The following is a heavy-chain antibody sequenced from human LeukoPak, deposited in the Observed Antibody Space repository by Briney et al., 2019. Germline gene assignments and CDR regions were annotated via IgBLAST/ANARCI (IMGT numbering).Heavy chain of an antibody. CDR3: ARDRIGDYDSSGSFDY. CDR2: ISSSSSYI. J-gene: IGHJ4*02. V-gene: IGHV3-21*01. CDR1: GFTFSSYS. D-gene: IGHD3-22*01. Sequence: PGGSLRLSCAASGFTFSSYSMNWVRQAPGKGLEWVSSISSSSSYIYYADSVKGRFTISRDNAKNSLYLQMNSLRAEDTAVYYCARDRIGDYDSSGSFDYWGQGTLVSVSS.